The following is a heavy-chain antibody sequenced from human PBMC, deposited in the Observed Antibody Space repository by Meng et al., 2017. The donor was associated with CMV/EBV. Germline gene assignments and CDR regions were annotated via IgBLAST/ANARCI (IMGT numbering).Heavy chain of an antibody. J-gene: IGHJ4*02. CDR2: INWNGGGT. Sequence: GGSLRLSCAASGFTFDDYGMSWVRQAPGKGLEWVSGINWNGGGTGYADSVKGRFTISRDNAKNSLYLQMNSLRAEDTALYYCARRSIEGRRWLQLPHFDYWGQGTLVTVSS. CDR3: ARRSIEGRRWLQLPHFDY. CDR1: GFTFDDYG. D-gene: IGHD5-24*01. V-gene: IGHV3-20*04.